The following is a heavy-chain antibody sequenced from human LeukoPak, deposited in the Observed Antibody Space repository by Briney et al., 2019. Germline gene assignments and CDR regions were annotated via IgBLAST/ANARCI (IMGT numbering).Heavy chain of an antibody. Sequence: RSGGSLRLSCAASGFTFSSYSMNWVRQAPGKGLELVSSISSSSSYIYYADSVKGRFTISRDNAKNSLYLQMNSLRPEDTAVYYCARGVGASATHFDYWGQGTLVTVSS. CDR2: ISSSSSYI. J-gene: IGHJ4*02. D-gene: IGHD1-26*01. CDR1: GFTFSSYS. CDR3: ARGVGASATHFDY. V-gene: IGHV3-21*01.